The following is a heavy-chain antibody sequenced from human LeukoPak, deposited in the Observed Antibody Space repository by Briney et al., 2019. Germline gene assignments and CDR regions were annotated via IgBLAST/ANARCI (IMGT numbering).Heavy chain of an antibody. J-gene: IGHJ5*02. CDR1: GGSISSYY. Sequence: SETLSLTCTVSGGSISSYYWSWIRQPPGKGLEWIGYIYYSGSTNYNTSLKSRVTISVDTSKNQFSLKLSSVTAADTAVYYCARDFGPGSGWFDPWGQGTLVAVSS. D-gene: IGHD3-10*01. CDR2: IYYSGST. V-gene: IGHV4-59*01. CDR3: ARDFGPGSGWFDP.